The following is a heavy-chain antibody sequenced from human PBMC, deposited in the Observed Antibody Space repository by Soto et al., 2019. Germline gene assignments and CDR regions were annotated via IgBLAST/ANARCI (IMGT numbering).Heavy chain of an antibody. V-gene: IGHV4-31*03. CDR2: INHSGIT. J-gene: IGHJ4*02. D-gene: IGHD3-3*01. CDR1: GGSISSGGYY. Sequence: PSETLSLTCTVSGGSISSGGYYWSWIRQHPGKGLEWIGEINHSGITNYNPSLKSRVTISVDTSKNQFSLKLSSVTAADTAVYYCARGGRRITIFGVVIIRFDYWGQGTLVTVSS. CDR3: ARGGRRITIFGVVIIRFDY.